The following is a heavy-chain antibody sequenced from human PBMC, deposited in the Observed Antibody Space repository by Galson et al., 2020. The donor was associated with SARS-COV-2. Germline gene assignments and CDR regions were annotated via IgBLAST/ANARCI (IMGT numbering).Heavy chain of an antibody. CDR2: IYYSGST. J-gene: IGHJ4*02. D-gene: IGHD1-26*01. CDR3: ASEGATHFDY. CDR1: GGSISSSSYY. Sequence: SETLSLTCTVSGGSISSSSYYWGWIRQPPGKGLEWIGSIYYSGSTYYNPSLKSRVTISVDTSKNQFSLKLSSVTAADTAVYYCASEGATHFDYWGQGTLVTVSS. V-gene: IGHV4-39*01.